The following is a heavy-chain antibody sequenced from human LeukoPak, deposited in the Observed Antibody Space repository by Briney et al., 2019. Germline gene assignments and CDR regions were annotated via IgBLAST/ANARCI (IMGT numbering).Heavy chain of an antibody. CDR1: GSSFSNYG. Sequence: GRSLRLSCAASGSSFSNYGMHWVRQAPGKGLEWVAVTSSDGGNKYYRDSVKGRFTISRDNSKNTLYLQMNSLRAEDTAVYYCAKDSYSSTWYVIHFWGQGTLVTVSS. V-gene: IGHV3-30*18. J-gene: IGHJ4*02. D-gene: IGHD6-13*01. CDR3: AKDSYSSTWYVIHF. CDR2: TSSDGGNK.